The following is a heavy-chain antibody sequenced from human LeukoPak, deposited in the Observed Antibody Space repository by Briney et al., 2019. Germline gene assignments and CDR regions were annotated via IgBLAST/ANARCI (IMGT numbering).Heavy chain of an antibody. CDR3: ANLCSTSCYNDAFDI. V-gene: IGHV3-48*01. J-gene: IGHJ3*02. CDR1: GFTFSSYS. D-gene: IGHD2-2*02. Sequence: GGSLRLSCAASGFTFSSYSMNWVRQAPGKGLEWVSYISSSRSTIYYADSVKGRFTISRDNAKNSLYLQMNSLRAEDTAVYYCANLCSTSCYNDAFDIWGQGTMVTVSS. CDR2: ISSSRSTI.